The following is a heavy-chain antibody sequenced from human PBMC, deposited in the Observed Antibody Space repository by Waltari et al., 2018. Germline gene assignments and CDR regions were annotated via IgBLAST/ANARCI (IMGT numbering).Heavy chain of an antibody. CDR3: AKGPAARTNWFDP. CDR1: GFTFSSYD. Sequence: EVQLLESGGGLVQPGGSLRLSCAASGFTFSSYDMSWVRQAPGKGLDWVSVICSSGRKTYYADAVKGRFTISRDDSKNTLYLQMNSLRAEDTAVYYCAKGPAARTNWFDPWGQGTLVTVSS. V-gene: IGHV3-23*01. CDR2: ICSSGRKT. D-gene: IGHD2-2*01. J-gene: IGHJ5*02.